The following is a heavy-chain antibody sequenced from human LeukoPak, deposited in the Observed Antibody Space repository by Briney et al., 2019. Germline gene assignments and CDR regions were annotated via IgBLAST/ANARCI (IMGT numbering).Heavy chain of an antibody. J-gene: IGHJ5*02. CDR1: GGSIISNS. CDR3: AGYSSGSPWFDP. Sequence: PSETLSLTCTVSGGSIISNSWHWIRQPPGKGREWIGYIYYSGSTNYNPSLKSRVTISVDTSKNQFSLKLSSVTAADTAVYYCAGYSSGSPWFDPWGQGTLVTVSS. D-gene: IGHD6-19*01. V-gene: IGHV4-59*01. CDR2: IYYSGST.